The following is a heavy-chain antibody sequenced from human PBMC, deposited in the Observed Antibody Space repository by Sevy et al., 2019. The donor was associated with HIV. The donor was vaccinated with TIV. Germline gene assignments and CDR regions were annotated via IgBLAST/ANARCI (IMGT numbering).Heavy chain of an antibody. Sequence: GGSLRLSCAASGFTFSSYGMHWVRQAPGKGLEWVAVIWYDGSNKYYADSVKGRFTISRDNSKNTLYLQMNSLRAEDRPLYYCAVDSSSSRWDYCFDPWGQGTLVTVSS. CDR1: GFTFSSYG. D-gene: IGHD1-26*01. CDR2: IWYDGSNK. J-gene: IGHJ5*02. V-gene: IGHV3-33*01. CDR3: AVDSSSSRWDYCFDP.